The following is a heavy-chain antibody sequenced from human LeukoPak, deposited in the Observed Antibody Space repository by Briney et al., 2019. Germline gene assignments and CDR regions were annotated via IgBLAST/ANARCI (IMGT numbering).Heavy chain of an antibody. Sequence: SVKVSCKASGGTFSCYAISWVRQAPGQGLEWMGGIIPIFGTANYAQKFQGRVTITTDESTSTAYMELSSLRSEDTAVYYCARSADAVDGYSYGYSDYYYMDVWGKGTTVTVSS. J-gene: IGHJ6*03. CDR3: ARSADAVDGYSYGYSDYYYMDV. V-gene: IGHV1-69*05. CDR1: GGTFSCYA. CDR2: IIPIFGTA. D-gene: IGHD5-18*01.